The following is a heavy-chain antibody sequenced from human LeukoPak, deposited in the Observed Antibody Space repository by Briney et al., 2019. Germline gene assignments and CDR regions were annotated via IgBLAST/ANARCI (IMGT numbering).Heavy chain of an antibody. D-gene: IGHD2-2*01. CDR1: GITFSSYA. CDR3: ARVMGRYCSSNSCYVDY. Sequence: PGRSLRLSCAASGITFSSYAMHWVRRAPGKGLEWVAVISYDGSNKYYADSVKGRFTISRDNSKNTLYLQMNSLRAEDTAVYYCARVMGRYCSSNSCYVDYWGQGTLVTVSS. V-gene: IGHV3-30*04. CDR2: ISYDGSNK. J-gene: IGHJ4*02.